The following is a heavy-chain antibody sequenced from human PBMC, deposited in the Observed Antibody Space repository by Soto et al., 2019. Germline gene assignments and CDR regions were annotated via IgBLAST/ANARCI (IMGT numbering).Heavy chain of an antibody. J-gene: IGHJ4*02. Sequence: PSETLSLTCSFSGDSVTSHYLTWIRQSPGKGLEWIGSMHYTGFSYYNPSLKTRVTISLDKSKSQFSLKLNSVTAADSAVYFCARLEGLATISYYFDFWGQGALVTVSS. V-gene: IGHV4-59*08. CDR3: ARLEGLATISYYFDF. D-gene: IGHD3-9*01. CDR1: GDSVTSHY. CDR2: MHYTGFS.